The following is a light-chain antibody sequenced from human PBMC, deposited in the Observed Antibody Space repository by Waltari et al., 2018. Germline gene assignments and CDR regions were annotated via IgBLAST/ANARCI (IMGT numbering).Light chain of an antibody. CDR3: QQYDNWPPIT. CDR2: GAS. CDR1: QNIRSN. J-gene: IGKJ2*01. Sequence: EIVMTQSPATLSVSPGERATLSCRASQNIRSNLAWYRQKPGQAPRLLIYGASFRATGIPARISGSGSGTECTLTISSLQSEDFAVYYCQQYDNWPPITFGQGTKLEIK. V-gene: IGKV3-15*01.